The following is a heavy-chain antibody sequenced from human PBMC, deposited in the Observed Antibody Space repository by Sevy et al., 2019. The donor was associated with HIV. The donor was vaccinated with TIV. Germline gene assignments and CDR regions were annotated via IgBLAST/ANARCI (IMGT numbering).Heavy chain of an antibody. J-gene: IGHJ6*03. CDR1: GFSFDSYG. V-gene: IGHV3-23*01. Sequence: GGSLRLSCAVSGFSFDSYGMTWVRQAPGKGLEWVSAISGSGTRTYYADSVKGPFIISRDNSKNTLDLQMNSLRAEDTAIYYCAKGGGHYDPDEIAYYFYYYNMDVWGKGTTVTVSS. CDR2: ISGSGTRT. CDR3: AKGGGHYDPDEIAYYFYYYNMDV. D-gene: IGHD3-22*01.